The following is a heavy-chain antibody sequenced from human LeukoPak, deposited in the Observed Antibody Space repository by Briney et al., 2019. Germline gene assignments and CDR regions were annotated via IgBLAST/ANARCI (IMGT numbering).Heavy chain of an antibody. V-gene: IGHV3-7*01. Sequence: GGSLRLSCVASRFTFSNYWMTWVRQAPGKGLEWVANIKQDGSEKYYVDSVKGRFTISRDNAKKSLYLQMNSLRAEDTAVYYCARGADWFDPWGQGTLVTVSS. CDR3: ARGADWFDP. J-gene: IGHJ5*02. CDR2: IKQDGSEK. CDR1: RFTFSNYW.